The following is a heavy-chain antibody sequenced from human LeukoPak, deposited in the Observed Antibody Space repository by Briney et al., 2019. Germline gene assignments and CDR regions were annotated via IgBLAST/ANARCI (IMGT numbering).Heavy chain of an antibody. V-gene: IGHV4-34*01. Sequence: PSETLSLTCAVYGGSFSGYHWSWIRQPPGKGLEWIGEINHSGSTNYNPSLRSRVSISVDWPKNQFSLKLRSVNVADTAVYYCARGLPRNDFWSGFATYWFDPWGRGTLVTVSS. J-gene: IGHJ5*02. CDR1: GGSFSGYH. CDR2: INHSGST. D-gene: IGHD3-3*01. CDR3: ARGLPRNDFWSGFATYWFDP.